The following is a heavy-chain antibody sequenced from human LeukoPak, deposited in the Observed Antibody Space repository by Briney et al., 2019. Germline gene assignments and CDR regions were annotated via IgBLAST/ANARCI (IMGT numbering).Heavy chain of an antibody. V-gene: IGHV4-4*02. CDR3: ASHMVVTGTRGFDN. Sequence: SETLSLTCDVSGGSISSSNWWSWVRQPPGKGLEWIGEVSHSGSGNYNPSLTGRVTVSLDWAKSQVSLKMTSATAADTAVYYCASHMVVTGTRGFDNWGQGTLVTVS. J-gene: IGHJ4*02. D-gene: IGHD2-21*02. CDR2: VSHSGSG. CDR1: GGSISSSNW.